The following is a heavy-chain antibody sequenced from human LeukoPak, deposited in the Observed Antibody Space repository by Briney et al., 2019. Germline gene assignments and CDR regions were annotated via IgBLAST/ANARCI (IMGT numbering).Heavy chain of an antibody. CDR2: ISGSGGST. V-gene: IGHV3-23*01. D-gene: IGHD3-22*01. CDR1: GFTFSSYA. CDR3: AKDRFRNYYDSSGYYKYNWFDP. Sequence: GGSLRLSCAASGFTFSSYAMSWVRQAPGKGLEWVSAISGSGGSTYYADSVKGRFTISRDNSKNTLYLQMNSLRAEDTAVYYCAKDRFRNYYDSSGYYKYNWFDPWGQGTLVTVSS. J-gene: IGHJ5*02.